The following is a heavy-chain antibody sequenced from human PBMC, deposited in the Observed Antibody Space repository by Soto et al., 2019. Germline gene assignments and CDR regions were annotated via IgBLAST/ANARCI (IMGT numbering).Heavy chain of an antibody. Sequence: GASVKVSCTASGYTYTSYGISWARQAPGQGLEWMGWISAYNGNTNYAQKLQGRVTMTTDTSTSTAYMELRSLRSDDTAVYYCALIPDYDFWSGPDAFDIWGQGTMVTVSS. CDR1: GYTYTSYG. D-gene: IGHD3-3*01. CDR3: ALIPDYDFWSGPDAFDI. V-gene: IGHV1-18*01. J-gene: IGHJ3*02. CDR2: ISAYNGNT.